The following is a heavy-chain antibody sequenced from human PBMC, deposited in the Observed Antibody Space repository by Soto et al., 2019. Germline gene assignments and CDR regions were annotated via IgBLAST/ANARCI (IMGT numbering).Heavy chain of an antibody. V-gene: IGHV3-21*01. Sequence: GGSLRLSCAASGFTFSSYSMNWVRQAPGKGLEWVSSISSSSSYIYYADSVKGRFTISRDNAKNSLYLQMNSLRAEDTAVYYCARDTSGYRIGQFDYWGQGTLVTVSS. CDR3: ARDTSGYRIGQFDY. CDR2: ISSSSSYI. CDR1: GFTFSSYS. D-gene: IGHD3-3*01. J-gene: IGHJ4*02.